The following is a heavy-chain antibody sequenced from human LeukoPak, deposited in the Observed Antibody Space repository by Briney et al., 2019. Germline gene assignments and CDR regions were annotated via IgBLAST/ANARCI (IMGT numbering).Heavy chain of an antibody. CDR3: GRRKYGVPFDP. J-gene: IGHJ5*02. D-gene: IGHD4-17*01. V-gene: IGHV4-39*01. CDR2: IYYDGST. Sequence: SETLSLTCTVSGDSISSNNYYWGWIRQPPGEGLAWIGTIYYDGSTFYNPSLKSRVTISADTSRNQFSLKLSSVTAADTAVYYCGRRKYGVPFDPWGQGTLVTVSS. CDR1: GDSISSNNYY.